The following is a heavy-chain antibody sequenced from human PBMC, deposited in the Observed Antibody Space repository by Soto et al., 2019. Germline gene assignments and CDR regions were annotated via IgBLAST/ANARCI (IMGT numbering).Heavy chain of an antibody. CDR2: INHSGST. CDR1: GGSFSGYY. J-gene: IGHJ6*02. CDR3: AREGYSSSSGDGMDV. V-gene: IGHV4-34*01. Sequence: SETLSLTCAVYGGSFSGYYWSWIRQPPGKGLEWIGEINHSGSTNYNPSLKSRVTISVDTSKNQFSLKLSSVTAADTAVYYCAREGYSSSSGDGMDVWGQGTTVTVSS. D-gene: IGHD6-6*01.